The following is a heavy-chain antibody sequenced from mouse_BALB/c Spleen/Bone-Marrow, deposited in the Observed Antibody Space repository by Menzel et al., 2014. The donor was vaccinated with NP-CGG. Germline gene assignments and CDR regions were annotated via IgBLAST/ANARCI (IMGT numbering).Heavy chain of an antibody. CDR1: GFTFSDFY. D-gene: IGHD2-14*01. Sequence: EVQVVESGGGLVKPGGSLKLSCAASGFTFSDFYMYWVRQTPEKRLEWVATISYGGSYIYYPDSVKGRFTISRDDAKNNLYLQMSSLKSEDTAMYYCARERGVQGYAMDYWGQGTSVTVSS. CDR2: ISYGGSYI. J-gene: IGHJ4*01. V-gene: IGHV5-4*02. CDR3: ARERGVQGYAMDY.